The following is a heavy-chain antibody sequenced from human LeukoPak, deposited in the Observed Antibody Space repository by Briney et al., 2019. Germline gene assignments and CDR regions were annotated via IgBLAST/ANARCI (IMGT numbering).Heavy chain of an antibody. D-gene: IGHD6-13*01. CDR3: TTVSSSWYYSDY. CDR1: GFTFSNAW. CDR2: IKSKTDGGTT. Sequence: GGSLRLSCAAYGFTFSNAWMSWVRQAPGKGLEWVGRIKSKTDGGTTDYAAPVKGRFTISRDDSINTLYLQMNSLKTEDTAVYYCTTVSSSWYYSDYWGQGTLVTVSS. J-gene: IGHJ4*02. V-gene: IGHV3-15*01.